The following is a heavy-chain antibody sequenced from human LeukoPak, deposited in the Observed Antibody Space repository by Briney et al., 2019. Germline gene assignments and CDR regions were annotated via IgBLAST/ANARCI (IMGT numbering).Heavy chain of an antibody. CDR2: ISNSGSNI. Sequence: GGSLRLSCAVSGFTFSSYEMNWVRQAPGKGLEWLSYISNSGSNIYYADSVKGRFTISRDNAKNSLYLQMNSLRAEDAAVYYCARGLYWFDPWGQGTLVTVSS. CDR1: GFTFSSYE. V-gene: IGHV3-48*03. J-gene: IGHJ5*02. CDR3: ARGLYWFDP.